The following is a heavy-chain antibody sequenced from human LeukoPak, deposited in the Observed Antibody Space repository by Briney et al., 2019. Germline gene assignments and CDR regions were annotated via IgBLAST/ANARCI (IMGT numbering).Heavy chain of an antibody. J-gene: IGHJ4*02. CDR2: ISGSGGST. CDR3: AKGGVLRFLEWLSRGYFDY. Sequence: PGGSLRLSCAASGFTFSSYAMSWVRQAPGEGLEWVSAISGSGGSTYYADSVKGRFTISRDNSKNTLYLQMNSLRAEDTAVYYCAKGGVLRFLEWLSRGYFDYWGQGTLVTVSS. V-gene: IGHV3-23*01. CDR1: GFTFSSYA. D-gene: IGHD3-3*01.